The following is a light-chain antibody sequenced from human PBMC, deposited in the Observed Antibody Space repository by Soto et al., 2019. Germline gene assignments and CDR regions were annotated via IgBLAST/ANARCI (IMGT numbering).Light chain of an antibody. J-gene: IGLJ2*01. CDR3: ATWDSSLSGVV. CDR2: DND. V-gene: IGLV1-51*01. CDR1: SSNIGGNS. Sequence: QSVMTQPPSVSAAPGQKVTISCSGSSSNIGGNSVSWYQQLPGTAPKLLIYDNDKRPSGIPDRFSGSKSGTAATLGVTGLQTGDEADYYCATWDSSLSGVVFGGGNKLTVL.